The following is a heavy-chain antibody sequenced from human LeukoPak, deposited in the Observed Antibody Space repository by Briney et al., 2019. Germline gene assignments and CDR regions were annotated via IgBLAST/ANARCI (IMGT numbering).Heavy chain of an antibody. J-gene: IGHJ4*02. Sequence: PGGSLRLSCAASGFTVSGNYMSWVRQAPGKGLEWVSVISGGGSTYYADSVKGRFIISRDNSKNTLYLQMSSLRAEDTAVYYCARDLAWIQGPDHWGQGTLVTVSS. CDR1: GFTVSGNY. CDR2: ISGGGST. V-gene: IGHV3-53*01. D-gene: IGHD5-18*01. CDR3: ARDLAWIQGPDH.